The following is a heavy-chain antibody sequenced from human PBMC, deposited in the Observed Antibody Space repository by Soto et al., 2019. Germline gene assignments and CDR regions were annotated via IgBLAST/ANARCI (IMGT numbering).Heavy chain of an antibody. Sequence: QVQLQESGPGLVKPSGTLSLTCAVSGGSISSSNWWSWVRQPPGKGLEWIGEIYHSGSTNYNPSRKGRCTISVDKSKTQCSLELSSVTAADTAVYYCARESSGSGTATWFDPWGQGTLVTVSS. CDR2: IYHSGST. CDR3: ARESSGSGTATWFDP. CDR1: GGSISSSNW. D-gene: IGHD3-10*01. J-gene: IGHJ5*02. V-gene: IGHV4-4*02.